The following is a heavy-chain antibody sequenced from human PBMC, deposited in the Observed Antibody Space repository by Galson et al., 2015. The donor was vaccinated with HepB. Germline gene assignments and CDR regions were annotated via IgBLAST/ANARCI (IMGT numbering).Heavy chain of an antibody. CDR2: ISSSGKTP. Sequence: SLRLSCAASGFNFGDYYMSWIRQAPGKGPEWVSYISSSGKTPYYADSVKGRFTISRDNTKNSLYLQMNSLRAEDKAIYYCARVKRGELYSFYYYGMDVWGQGTTVTVSS. V-gene: IGHV3-11*01. CDR1: GFNFGDYY. CDR3: ARVKRGELYSFYYYGMDV. J-gene: IGHJ6*02. D-gene: IGHD3-10*01.